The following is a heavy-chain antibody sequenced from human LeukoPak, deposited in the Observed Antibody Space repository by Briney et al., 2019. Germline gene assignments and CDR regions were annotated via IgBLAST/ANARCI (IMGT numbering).Heavy chain of an antibody. V-gene: IGHV1-69*04. J-gene: IGHJ4*02. Sequence: GSSVKVSCKASGGTFSSYAISWVRQAPGQGLEWMGRIIPILGIANYAQKFQGRVTITADKSTSTAYMELSSLGSEDTAVYYCARGIAYYYDSSGYTLDYWGQGTLVTVSS. CDR1: GGTFSSYA. D-gene: IGHD3-22*01. CDR2: IIPILGIA. CDR3: ARGIAYYYDSSGYTLDY.